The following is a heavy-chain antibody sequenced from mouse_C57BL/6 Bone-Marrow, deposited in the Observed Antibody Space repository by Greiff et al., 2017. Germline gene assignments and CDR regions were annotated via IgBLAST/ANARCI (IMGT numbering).Heavy chain of an antibody. V-gene: IGHV2-5*01. D-gene: IGHD3-2*02. CDR2: IWRGGST. CDR3: AKKRLSYWYFDV. J-gene: IGHJ1*03. Sequence: VQRVESGPGLVQPSQSLSITCTVSGFSLTSYGVHWVRQSPGKGLEWLGVIWRGGSTDYNAAFMSRLSITKDNSKSQVFFKMNSLQADDTAIYYCAKKRLSYWYFDVWGTGTTVTVSS. CDR1: GFSLTSYG.